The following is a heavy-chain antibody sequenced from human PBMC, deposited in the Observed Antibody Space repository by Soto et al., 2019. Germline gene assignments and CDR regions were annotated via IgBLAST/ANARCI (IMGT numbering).Heavy chain of an antibody. Sequence: SGPTLVNPTQTLTLTCTFSGFSLSTSGMSLSWIRQPPGRALEWLARIDWEDDKFYNTSLKTRLTISMDTSENQVVLTMTNVDPVDAATYYCARTPSSGWYSFDYWGQGTLVTVS. CDR3: ARTPSSGWYSFDY. CDR1: GFSLSTSGMS. CDR2: IDWEDDK. J-gene: IGHJ4*02. V-gene: IGHV2-70*17. D-gene: IGHD6-19*01.